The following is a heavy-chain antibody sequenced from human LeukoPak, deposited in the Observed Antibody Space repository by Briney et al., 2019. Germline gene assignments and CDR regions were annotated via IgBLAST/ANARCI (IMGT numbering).Heavy chain of an antibody. CDR2: IWYDGSNK. CDR1: GFTFSSYG. D-gene: IGHD1-7*01. CDR3: AKEGELAYYFDY. V-gene: IGHV3-33*06. J-gene: IGHJ4*02. Sequence: GRSLRLSCAASGFTFSSYGMHWVRQAPGKGLEWVAVIWYDGSNKYYADSVKGRFTISRDNSKNTLYLQMNSLRAEDTAVYYCAKEGELAYYFDYWGQGTLVTVSS.